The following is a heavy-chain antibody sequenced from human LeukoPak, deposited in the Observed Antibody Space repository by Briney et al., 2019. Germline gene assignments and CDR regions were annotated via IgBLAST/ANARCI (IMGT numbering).Heavy chain of an antibody. D-gene: IGHD3-22*01. V-gene: IGHV3-53*01. Sequence: QSGGSLRLSCAASGFTVSSNYMSWGRQAPGKGLEWVSVIGVSGNTFYADSVKGRFTISRDNSKNTLYLQMNSLRAEDTAVYYCAKRDSSGYYYFDSWGQGILVTVSS. CDR2: IGVSGNT. CDR1: GFTVSSNY. J-gene: IGHJ4*02. CDR3: AKRDSSGYYYFDS.